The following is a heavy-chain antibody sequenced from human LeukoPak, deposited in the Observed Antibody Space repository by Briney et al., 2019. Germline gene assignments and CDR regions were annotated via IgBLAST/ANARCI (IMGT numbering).Heavy chain of an antibody. J-gene: IGHJ4*02. D-gene: IGHD3-22*01. CDR2: VSLAGQT. Sequence: SGTLSLTCDVSGGSISNTNWWSWVRPPPGQGLEWIGEVSLAGQTNYNPSLNGRVTMSLDESSNQLSLKLSSVTAADTAVYYCARRNYYDSPWDYWGQGTLVTVSS. CDR1: GGSISNTNW. V-gene: IGHV4-4*02. CDR3: ARRNYYDSPWDY.